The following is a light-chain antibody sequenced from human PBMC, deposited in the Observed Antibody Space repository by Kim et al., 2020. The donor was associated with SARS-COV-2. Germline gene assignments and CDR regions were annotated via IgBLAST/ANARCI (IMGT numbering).Light chain of an antibody. Sequence: TFSGTGTSSDVGDYNYVSWYQQHPGKAPKLMIYDVSNRPPGVSNRFSGSKSGNTASLTISGLQAEDEADYYCSSYTSSSTLDVVFGGGTKLTVL. CDR2: DVS. CDR3: SSYTSSSTLDVV. CDR1: SSDVGDYNY. J-gene: IGLJ2*01. V-gene: IGLV2-14*03.